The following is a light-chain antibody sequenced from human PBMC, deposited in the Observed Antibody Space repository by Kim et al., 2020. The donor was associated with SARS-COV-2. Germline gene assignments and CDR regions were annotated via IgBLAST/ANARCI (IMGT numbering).Light chain of an antibody. V-gene: IGKV3-20*01. CDR1: QSVRDNY. CDR3: QQYGTSPLLT. Sequence: EIVLTQSPVTLSLSPGERATLSCRASQSVRDNYLAWYQQRPGQAPRLLLYGASTRATDIPDRFTGTGSGTDFILTITRLEPEDFAVYYCQQYGTSPLLTFGGGTKVDIK. CDR2: GAS. J-gene: IGKJ4*01.